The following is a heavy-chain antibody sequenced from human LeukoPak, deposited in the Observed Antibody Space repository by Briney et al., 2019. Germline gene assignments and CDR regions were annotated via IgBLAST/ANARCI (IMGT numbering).Heavy chain of an antibody. V-gene: IGHV1-3*01. J-gene: IGHJ5*02. CDR3: ARDGVSWFAVIPALAVNWFDP. CDR1: GYTFSSYA. Sequence: ASVKVSCKASGYTFSSYAIHWVRQAPGQRLEWMGWIHVGKGNTQYSQKFQGRVNITRDTSASTVYTELSSLRSEDTAVYYCARDGVSWFAVIPALAVNWFDPWGQGTLVTVSS. D-gene: IGHD3-10*01. CDR2: IHVGKGNT.